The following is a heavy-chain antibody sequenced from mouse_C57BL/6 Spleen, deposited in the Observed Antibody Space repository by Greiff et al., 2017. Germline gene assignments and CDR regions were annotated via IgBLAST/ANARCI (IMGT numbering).Heavy chain of an antibody. Sequence: QVQLKESGAELVKPGASVKLSCKASGYTFTEYTIHWVKQRSGQGLEWIGWFYPGSGSIKYNEKFKDKATLTADKSSSTVYMELSRLTSEDSAVYFCARHEEDYYGSSYDFAYWGQGTLVTVSA. CDR3: ARHEEDYYGSSYDFAY. V-gene: IGHV1-62-2*01. D-gene: IGHD1-1*01. CDR2: FYPGSGSI. J-gene: IGHJ3*01. CDR1: GYTFTEYT.